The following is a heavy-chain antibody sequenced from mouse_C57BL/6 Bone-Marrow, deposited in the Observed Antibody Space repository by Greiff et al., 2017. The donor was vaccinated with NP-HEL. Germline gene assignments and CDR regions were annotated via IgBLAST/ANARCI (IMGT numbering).Heavy chain of an antibody. CDR3: ARPDYGKGDYFDY. V-gene: IGHV1-81*01. D-gene: IGHD2-1*01. CDR1: GYTFTSYG. Sequence: QVQLQQSGAELARPGASVKLSCKASGYTFTSYGISWVKQRTGQGLEWIGEIYPRSGNTYYNEKFKGQATLTADKSSSTAYMELRSLTSEDSAVYFCARPDYGKGDYFDYWGQGTTLTVSS. CDR2: IYPRSGNT. J-gene: IGHJ2*01.